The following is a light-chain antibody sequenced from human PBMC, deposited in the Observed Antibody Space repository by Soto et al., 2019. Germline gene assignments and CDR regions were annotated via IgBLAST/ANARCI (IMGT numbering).Light chain of an antibody. CDR3: QRYNNWPLT. CDR1: QSVTNS. Sequence: EIVMTQSPATLSVSPGERATLSCRASQSVTNSYVAWYQQKPGQAPRLLIYDAATRATGIPDRFSGSGSGTEFTLTINSLQSEDFAVYYCQRYNNWPLTFGGGTKVDIK. V-gene: IGKV3D-15*01. J-gene: IGKJ4*01. CDR2: DAA.